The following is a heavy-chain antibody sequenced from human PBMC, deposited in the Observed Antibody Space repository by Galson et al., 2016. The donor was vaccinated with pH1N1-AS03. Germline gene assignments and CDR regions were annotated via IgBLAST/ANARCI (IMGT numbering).Heavy chain of an antibody. D-gene: IGHD3-10*01. J-gene: IGHJ4*02. CDR2: ISVYTGKT. CDR3: ARGGDHASY. CDR1: GYIFNSYG. V-gene: IGHV1-18*01. Sequence: SGAEVKKPGASVKVSCKASGYIFNSYGIAWVRQAPGQGLEWMGWISVYTGKTNYAEKFQERVTMTRQISTTTDYLELRSLRSDDTAVYYCARGGDHASYWGQGTLVTVSS.